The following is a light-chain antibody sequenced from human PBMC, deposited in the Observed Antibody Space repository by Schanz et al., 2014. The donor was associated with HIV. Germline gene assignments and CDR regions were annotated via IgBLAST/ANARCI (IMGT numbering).Light chain of an antibody. CDR2: SDN. CDR1: SSNIGSNT. CDR3: ATWDDSLNGVV. J-gene: IGLJ2*01. Sequence: QSVVTQPPSASGTPGQRVTISCSGSSSNIGSNTVNWYQHLPGSAPQLLIYSDNQRPSRLPDRFFGSKSGTSASLAISGLRSDDEAHYYCATWDDSLNGVVFGGGTKVTVL. V-gene: IGLV1-44*01.